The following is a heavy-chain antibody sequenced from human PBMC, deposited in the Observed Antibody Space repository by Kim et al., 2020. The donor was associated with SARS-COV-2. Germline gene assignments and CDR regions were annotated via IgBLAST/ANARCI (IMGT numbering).Heavy chain of an antibody. Sequence: GGSLRLSCAASGFTFSSHWMHWVRQAPGKGLVWVSRINSDGSSTNYADSVRGRFTISRDNAKNTLYLQMNSLRAEDTAVYFCARRNEYSSSEDAFDLWGQGTMVTVSS. D-gene: IGHD6-13*01. CDR2: INSDGSST. V-gene: IGHV3-74*01. CDR1: GFTFSSHW. CDR3: ARRNEYSSSEDAFDL. J-gene: IGHJ3*01.